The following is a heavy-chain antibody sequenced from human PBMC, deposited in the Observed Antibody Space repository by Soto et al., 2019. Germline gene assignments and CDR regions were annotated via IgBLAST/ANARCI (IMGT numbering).Heavy chain of an antibody. CDR3: ARVGYSSGDTCYLAWFDP. CDR1: GGSISSGDYY. J-gene: IGHJ5*02. V-gene: IGHV4-30-4*01. D-gene: IGHD2-15*01. CDR2: IYYTGST. Sequence: QVQLQESGPGPVKPSQTLSLSCSVSGGSISSGDYYWSWIRQPPGKGLEWIGYIYYTGSTYYNPSLKSRVTISVDTSKNQFSLNLSSVTAADTAVYYCARVGYSSGDTCYLAWFDPWGRGTQVTVSS.